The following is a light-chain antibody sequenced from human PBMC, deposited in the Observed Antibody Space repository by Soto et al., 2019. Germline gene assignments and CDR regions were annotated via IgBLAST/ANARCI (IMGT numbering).Light chain of an antibody. Sequence: VLTQSPVTLSLSPGERATLSCRASQTVRNNYLAWYQQKPGQAPRLLIYDASSRATGIPDRFSGSGSGTDFTLTISRLEPEDFAVYYCQQCSSYPLTFGGGTKVDIK. CDR2: DAS. V-gene: IGKV3D-20*02. CDR3: QQCSSYPLT. CDR1: QTVRNNY. J-gene: IGKJ4*01.